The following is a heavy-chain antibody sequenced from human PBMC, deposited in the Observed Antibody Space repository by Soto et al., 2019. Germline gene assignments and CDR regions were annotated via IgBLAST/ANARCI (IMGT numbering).Heavy chain of an antibody. D-gene: IGHD6-19*01. Sequence: EVQLLESGGGLVQPGGSLRLSCAASGFTFSSYAMSWVRQAPGKGLEWVSAISGSGGSTYYADSVKGRFTISRDNSKNTLCLQMNSLRAEDTAVYNCAKVSRAAVAGTADYWGQGTLVTVSS. V-gene: IGHV3-23*01. J-gene: IGHJ4*02. CDR1: GFTFSSYA. CDR3: AKVSRAAVAGTADY. CDR2: ISGSGGST.